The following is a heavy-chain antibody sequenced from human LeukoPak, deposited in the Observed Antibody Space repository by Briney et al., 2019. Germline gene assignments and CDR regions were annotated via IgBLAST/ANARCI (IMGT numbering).Heavy chain of an antibody. CDR1: GFSFSSYS. D-gene: IGHD1-14*01. Sequence: GGSLRLSCAASGFSFSSYSMNWVRQAPGKGLEWVSYINSRSSSIDYADSVKGRFTISRDNAKNSLYLQINNLRAEDTAVYYCAREPNFDDHAFDHWGQGTRITVSS. CDR3: AREPNFDDHAFDH. CDR2: INSRSSSI. V-gene: IGHV3-48*01. J-gene: IGHJ4*02.